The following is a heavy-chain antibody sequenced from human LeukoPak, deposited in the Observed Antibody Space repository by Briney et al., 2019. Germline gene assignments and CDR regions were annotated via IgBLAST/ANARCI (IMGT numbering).Heavy chain of an antibody. CDR3: ARAVGHALYSTGWGGFDP. CDR2: MNPNSGNT. J-gene: IGHJ5*02. Sequence: ASVKVSCKASGYTFTSYDINWVRQATGQGLEWMGWMNPNSGNTGYAQKFQRRVTMTRNTSISTAYMELSSLRSEDTAVYYCARAVGHALYSTGWGGFDPWGQGTLVTVSS. D-gene: IGHD2-8*02. CDR1: GYTFTSYD. V-gene: IGHV1-8*01.